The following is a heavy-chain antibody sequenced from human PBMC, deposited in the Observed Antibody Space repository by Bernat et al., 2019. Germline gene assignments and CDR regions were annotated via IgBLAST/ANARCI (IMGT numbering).Heavy chain of an antibody. Sequence: EVQLVESGGGLVQPGGSLRLSCAASGFTFSSYSMNWVRQAPGKGLEWVSTISHDGSTYYADSVKGRFTISKDNSKNTLYLQMDSLRAEDTAVYDCAKDGAARPWPRFDYWGEGTLITVSS. CDR3: AKDGAARPWPRFDY. V-gene: IGHV3-23*04. D-gene: IGHD6-6*01. J-gene: IGHJ4*02. CDR1: GFTFSSYS. CDR2: ISHDGST.